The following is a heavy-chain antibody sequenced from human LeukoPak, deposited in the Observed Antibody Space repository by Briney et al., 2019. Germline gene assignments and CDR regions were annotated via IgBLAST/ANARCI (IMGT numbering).Heavy chain of an antibody. V-gene: IGHV1-18*04. CDR3: ARLHMVRGVIITVDY. D-gene: IGHD3-10*01. CDR2: ISAYNGDT. J-gene: IGHJ4*02. CDR1: GYTFASYY. Sequence: GASVTVSCKASGYTFASYYMHWVRQAPGQGLEWMGWISAYNGDTNYAQKLQGRVTMTTDTSTSTAYMELRSLRSDDTAVYYCARLHMVRGVIITVDYWGQGTLVTVSS.